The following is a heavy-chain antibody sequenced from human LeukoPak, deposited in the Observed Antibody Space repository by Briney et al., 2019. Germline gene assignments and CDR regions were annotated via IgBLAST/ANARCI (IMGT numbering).Heavy chain of an antibody. CDR2: IIPIFGTA. D-gene: IGHD6-19*01. CDR3: ARGGVAGRGDI. Sequence: SVNVSCKASGGTFSSYAISWVRQAPGQGLEWMGGIIPIFGTANYAQKFQGRVTITADESTSTAYMELSRLRSDDTAVYYCARGGVAGRGDIWGQGTMVTVSS. V-gene: IGHV1-69*01. CDR1: GGTFSSYA. J-gene: IGHJ3*02.